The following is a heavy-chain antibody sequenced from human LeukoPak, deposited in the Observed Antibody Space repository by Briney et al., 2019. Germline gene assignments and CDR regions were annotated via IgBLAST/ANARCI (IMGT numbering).Heavy chain of an antibody. Sequence: GASVKVSCKASGYTFTSYGISWVRQAPGQGLEWMGWISAYNGNTNYAQKLQGRVTMTTDTSTSTAYMELRSLRSDDTAVYYCARDTYYYDGSGPLDPWGQGTLVTVSS. V-gene: IGHV1-18*01. CDR2: ISAYNGNT. CDR3: ARDTYYYDGSGPLDP. D-gene: IGHD3-22*01. CDR1: GYTFTSYG. J-gene: IGHJ5*02.